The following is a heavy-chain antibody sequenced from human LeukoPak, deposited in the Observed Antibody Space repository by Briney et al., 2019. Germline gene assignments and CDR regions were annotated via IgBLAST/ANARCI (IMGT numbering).Heavy chain of an antibody. CDR2: IYSGGST. J-gene: IGHJ4*02. V-gene: IGHV3-66*02. CDR1: GFTVSSNY. D-gene: IGHD2-2*02. CDR3: AKWSQLLYTDYFDY. Sequence: QSGGSLRLSCAASGFTVSSNYMSWVRQAPGKGLEWVSVIYSGGSTYYADSVKGRFTISRDNSKNTLYLQMNSLRAEDTAVYYCAKWSQLLYTDYFDYWGQGTLVTVSS.